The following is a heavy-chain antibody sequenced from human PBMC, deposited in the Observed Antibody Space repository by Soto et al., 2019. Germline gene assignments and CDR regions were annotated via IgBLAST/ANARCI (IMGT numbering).Heavy chain of an antibody. D-gene: IGHD1-1*01. J-gene: IGHJ4*02. CDR1: GYAFTTYG. CDR3: ARGRYGDY. CDR2: ISAHNGNT. V-gene: IGHV1-18*01. Sequence: QVHLVQSGVEVKKPGASVKVSCKGSGYAFTTYGITWVRQAPGQGLEWMGWISAHNGNTNYAQKLQGRVTVTRDTSTSTAYMELRSLGSDDTAVYYCARGRYGDYWGQGALVTVSS.